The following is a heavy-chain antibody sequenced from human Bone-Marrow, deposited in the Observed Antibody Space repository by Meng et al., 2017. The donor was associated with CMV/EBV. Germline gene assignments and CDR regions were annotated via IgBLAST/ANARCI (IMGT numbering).Heavy chain of an antibody. CDR3: AKDPGRITIFGVVQGNYYYYYGMDV. D-gene: IGHD3-3*01. V-gene: IGHV1-2*02. CDR2: INPETGDA. CDR1: GYTFIGYY. Sequence: ASVKVSCKASGYTFIGYYMHWMRQAPGQGLEWMGWINPETGDANYAQKFQGRVTMTRDTFITTAYMEVSRLRSDDTAVYYCAKDPGRITIFGVVQGNYYYYYGMDVWGQGTTVTVSS. J-gene: IGHJ6*02.